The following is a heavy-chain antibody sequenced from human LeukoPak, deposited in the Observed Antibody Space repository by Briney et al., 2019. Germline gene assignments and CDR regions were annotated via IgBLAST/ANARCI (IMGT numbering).Heavy chain of an antibody. J-gene: IGHJ5*02. CDR1: GGSISSGGDY. D-gene: IGHD3-9*01. Sequence: SETLSLTCTVSGGSISSGGDYWSWIRPPAGKGLEWIGHIYPSRSTDYNPSLKSRVTISVDTSKNQFSLKLSSVTAADTAVYYCARGYYDILTGHWFDPWGQGTLVTVSS. CDR2: IYPSRST. V-gene: IGHV4-61*09. CDR3: ARGYYDILTGHWFDP.